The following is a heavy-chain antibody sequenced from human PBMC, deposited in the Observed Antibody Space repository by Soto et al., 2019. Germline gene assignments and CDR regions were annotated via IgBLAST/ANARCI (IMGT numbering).Heavy chain of an antibody. CDR2: IIPILGIA. D-gene: IGHD2-15*01. CDR3: ASLPDCSSGSCLLYFDY. J-gene: IGHJ4*02. V-gene: IGHV1-69*02. CDR1: GGTFSSYT. Sequence: ASVKVSCKASGGTFSSYTISWVRQAPGQGLEWMGRIIPILGIANYAQKFQGRVTITADKSTSTAYMELSSLRSEDTAVYYCASLPDCSSGSCLLYFDYWGQGTLVTVSS.